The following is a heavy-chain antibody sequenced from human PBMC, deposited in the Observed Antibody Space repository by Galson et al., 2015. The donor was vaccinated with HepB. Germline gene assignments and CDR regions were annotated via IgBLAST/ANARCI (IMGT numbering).Heavy chain of an antibody. CDR3: ARDRVDTTV. CDR2: IGSSSRYI. Sequence: SLRLSCAASGFTFSDYYMSWIRQAPGKGLEWVSYIGSSSRYINYADSVKGRFTISRDNAKKSLYLQMNSLRAEDTAVYYCARDRVDTTVWGQGTLVTVSS. D-gene: IGHD5-18*01. V-gene: IGHV3-11*05. CDR1: GFTFSDYY. J-gene: IGHJ4*02.